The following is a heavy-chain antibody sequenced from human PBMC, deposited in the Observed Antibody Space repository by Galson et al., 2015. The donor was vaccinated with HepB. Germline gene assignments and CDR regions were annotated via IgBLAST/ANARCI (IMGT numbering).Heavy chain of an antibody. CDR3: ARVLGGVLGY. D-gene: IGHD3-16*01. CDR1: GFTVSSNY. V-gene: IGHV3-66*01. J-gene: IGHJ4*02. Sequence: SLRLSCAASGFTVSSNYMSWVRQAPGKGLEWVSVIYCGGSTYYADSVKGRFTISRDNSKNTLYLQVNSLRAEDTAVYYCARVLGGVLGYWGQGTLVTVSS. CDR2: IYCGGST.